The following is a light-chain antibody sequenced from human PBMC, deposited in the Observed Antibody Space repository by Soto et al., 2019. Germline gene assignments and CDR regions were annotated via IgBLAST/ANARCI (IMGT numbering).Light chain of an antibody. CDR1: QSISSW. CDR2: DAS. Sequence: DIHITQSPSTLSASVGDRVTITCRASQSISSWLAWYQQKPGKAPKLLIYDASSLESGVPSRFSGSGSGTEFTLTISSLQPDDFATYYCQQYNSYWTFGQGPRWIS. V-gene: IGKV1-5*01. CDR3: QQYNSYWT. J-gene: IGKJ1*01.